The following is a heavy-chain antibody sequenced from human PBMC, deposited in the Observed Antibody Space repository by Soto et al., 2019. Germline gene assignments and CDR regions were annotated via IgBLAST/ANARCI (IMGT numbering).Heavy chain of an antibody. D-gene: IGHD2-21*01. CDR2: VYYSGGA. J-gene: IGHJ4*02. Sequence: SETLSRPCAVSGVSINNSDSFWGWIRQPPGKGLEFIGSVYYSGGANYNPSLKSRVTVSIDTSNNQFSLRVNSVTAPDTAVDYCGGVVQRAARPTGLDCWGQVSRIPVSS. CDR1: GVSINNSDSF. V-gene: IGHV4-39*01. CDR3: GGVVQRAARPTGLDC.